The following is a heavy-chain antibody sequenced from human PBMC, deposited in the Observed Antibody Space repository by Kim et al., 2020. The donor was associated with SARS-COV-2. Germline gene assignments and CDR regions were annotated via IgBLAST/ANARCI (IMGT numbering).Heavy chain of an antibody. V-gene: IGHV3-9*01. Sequence: YADSVKGRFTISRDNARNSLFLEMNSLRVEDTALYYCVRDAESSGWYLFDFWGQGTLVSV. J-gene: IGHJ4*02. CDR3: VRDAESSGWYLFDF. D-gene: IGHD6-19*01.